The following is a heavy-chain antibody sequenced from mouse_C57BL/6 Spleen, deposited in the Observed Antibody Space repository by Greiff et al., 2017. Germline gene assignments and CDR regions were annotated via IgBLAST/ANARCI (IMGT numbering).Heavy chain of an antibody. CDR2: INPNNGGT. Sequence: VHVKQSGPELVKPGASVKIPCKASGYTFTDYNMDWVKQSHGKSLEWIGDINPNNGGTIYNQKFKGKATLTVDKSSSTAYMELRSLTSEDTAVYYCAREGGTDSSGSFYAMDYWGQGTSVTVSS. D-gene: IGHD3-2*02. J-gene: IGHJ4*01. CDR3: AREGGTDSSGSFYAMDY. CDR1: GYTFTDYN. V-gene: IGHV1-18*01.